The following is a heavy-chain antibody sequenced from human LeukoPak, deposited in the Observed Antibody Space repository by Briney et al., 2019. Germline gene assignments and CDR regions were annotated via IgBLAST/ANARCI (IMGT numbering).Heavy chain of an antibody. Sequence: GGSLRLSCAASGFTFSGYAMSWVRQAPRKGLEWVSAISGSGGSTYYADSVKGRFTISRDNSKNTLYLQMNSLRAEDTAVYYCAKDASIVVVPAATPYGMDVWGQGTTVTVSS. CDR3: AKDASIVVVPAATPYGMDV. D-gene: IGHD2-2*01. V-gene: IGHV3-23*01. CDR1: GFTFSGYA. CDR2: ISGSGGST. J-gene: IGHJ6*02.